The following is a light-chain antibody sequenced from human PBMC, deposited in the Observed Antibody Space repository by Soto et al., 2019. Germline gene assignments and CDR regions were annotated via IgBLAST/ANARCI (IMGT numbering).Light chain of an antibody. CDR2: DVS. Sequence: QSASVSGSPGQSITISCTGTSSDVGGYDYVSWYQRHPGKAPELMIYDVSKRPSGVPDRFSGSKSGNTASLTISGLQAEDEADYYCCSYAGSYIYVVFGGGTKLTVL. J-gene: IGLJ2*01. V-gene: IGLV2-11*01. CDR3: CSYAGSYIYVV. CDR1: SSDVGGYDY.